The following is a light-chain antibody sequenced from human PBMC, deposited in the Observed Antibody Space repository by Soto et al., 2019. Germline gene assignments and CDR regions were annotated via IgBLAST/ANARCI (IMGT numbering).Light chain of an antibody. CDR2: DAS. CDR1: QSISSW. V-gene: IGKV1-5*01. CDR3: QHYNDYWT. Sequence: DIQITQSPSTLSASVGERVTITCRASQSISSWLAWYQQKPGKAPKLLIYDASSLESGVPSRFSGSGSGTEFTLTISSLQPDDFATYYCQHYNDYWTFGGGTKV. J-gene: IGKJ4*02.